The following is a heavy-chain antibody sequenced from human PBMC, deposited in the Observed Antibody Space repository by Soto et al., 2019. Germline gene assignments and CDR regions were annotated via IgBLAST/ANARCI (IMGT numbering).Heavy chain of an antibody. D-gene: IGHD3-3*01. CDR2: IIPIFGTA. CDR3: ARQSTIFGVVIYDYGMDV. J-gene: IGHJ6*02. CDR1: GGTFSSYA. Sequence: QVQLVQSGAEVKKPGSSVKVSCKASGGTFSSYAISWVRQAPGQGLEWMGGIIPIFGTANYAQKFQGRVTITADESTSTAYMELSSLRSEDTAVYYCARQSTIFGVVIYDYGMDVCGQGTTVTVSS. V-gene: IGHV1-69*01.